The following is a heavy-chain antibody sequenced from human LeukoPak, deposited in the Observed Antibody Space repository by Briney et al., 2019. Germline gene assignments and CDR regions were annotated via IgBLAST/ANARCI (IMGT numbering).Heavy chain of an antibody. CDR3: ARAKRAYFDNSGYESYYDYMDV. CDR2: IYRNGDT. Sequence: SETLSLTCSVSGGSISSDWYWGWVREPPGNGLEWIGAIYRNGDTYYIPSLKSRVTISLDTSKNQFSLRLNSVTAADTAVYYCARAKRAYFDNSGYESYYDYMDVWGKGTTVNVSS. J-gene: IGHJ6*03. V-gene: IGHV4-38-2*02. D-gene: IGHD3-22*01. CDR1: GGSISSDWY.